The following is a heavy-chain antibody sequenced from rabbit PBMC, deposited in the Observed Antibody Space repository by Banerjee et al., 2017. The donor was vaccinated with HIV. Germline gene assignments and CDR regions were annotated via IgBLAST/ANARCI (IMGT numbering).Heavy chain of an antibody. J-gene: IGHJ5*01. Sequence: QEQLEESGGGLVKPGGTLTLTCKASGIDFSRYYMCWVRQAPGKGLEWIACTNTGSGAYYASWAKGRFTISKTSSTTVTLQMTSLTAADTATYFCARYAISNGDSLGWLDLWGQGTLVTVS. V-gene: IGHV1S45*01. CDR1: GIDFSRYY. D-gene: IGHD1-1*01. CDR3: ARYAISNGDSLGWLDL. CDR2: TNTGSGA.